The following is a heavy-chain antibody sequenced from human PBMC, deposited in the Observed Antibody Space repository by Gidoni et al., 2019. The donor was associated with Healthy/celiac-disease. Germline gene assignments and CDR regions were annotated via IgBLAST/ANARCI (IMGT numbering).Heavy chain of an antibody. CDR2: IYYSGST. CDR1: GGSISSSSYY. V-gene: IGHV4-39*01. CDR3: ARHSRYSSGWYPGAFDI. D-gene: IGHD6-19*01. J-gene: IGHJ3*02. Sequence: QLQLQESGPGLVKPSETLSLTCTVSGGSISSSSYYWGWIRQPPGKGLEWIGSIYYSGSTYYNPSLKSRVTISVDTSKNQFSLKLSSVTAADTAVYYCARHSRYSSGWYPGAFDIWGQGTMVTVSS.